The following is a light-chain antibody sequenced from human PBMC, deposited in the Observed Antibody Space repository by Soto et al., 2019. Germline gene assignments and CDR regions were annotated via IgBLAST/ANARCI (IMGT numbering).Light chain of an antibody. Sequence: DIQMTQSQSAMSASVGDRVTITCRASQAISHYLAWFHQRPGKVPKRLIYGASTLESGVPSRFSGSGSGPEFTLTISSLQPEDFGTYYCLQHNTYPLSFGGGTKVE. CDR3: LQHNTYPLS. J-gene: IGKJ4*01. CDR1: QAISHY. V-gene: IGKV1-17*03. CDR2: GAS.